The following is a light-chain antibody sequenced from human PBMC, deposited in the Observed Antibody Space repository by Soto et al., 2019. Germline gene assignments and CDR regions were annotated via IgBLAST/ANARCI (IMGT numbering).Light chain of an antibody. J-gene: IGLJ3*02. CDR2: YVS. V-gene: IGLV2-11*01. CDR1: SSDVV. Sequence: QSVLTQPRSVSGSPGQSVTISCTGTSSDVVSWYQQHPGKAPKVIIYYVSPRPSGVPDRFSGSKSGNTASLTISGLQAEDEADYYCCSSAGGFTWVFGGGTKLTVL. CDR3: CSSAGGFTWV.